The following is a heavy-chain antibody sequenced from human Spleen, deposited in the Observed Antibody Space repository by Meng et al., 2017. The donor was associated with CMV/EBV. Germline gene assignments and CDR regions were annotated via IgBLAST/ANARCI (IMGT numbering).Heavy chain of an antibody. CDR1: GDSASSNSDA. CDR3: ARPGSSGWIDY. CDR2: TYYRSKWYN. D-gene: IGHD6-19*01. V-gene: IGHV6-1*01. Sequence: VQLQHSGPGLCKPSPTLLHTCATSGDSASSNSDAWHWIRQSPSRGLEWLGRTYYRSKWYNGYAVSVKSRITINQDTSKNQFSLQLNSVTPEDTAMYYCARPGSSGWIDYWGQGTLVTVSS. J-gene: IGHJ4*02.